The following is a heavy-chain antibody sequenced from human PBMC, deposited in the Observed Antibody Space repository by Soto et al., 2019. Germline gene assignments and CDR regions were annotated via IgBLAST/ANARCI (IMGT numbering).Heavy chain of an antibody. Sequence: NPSETLSLTCTVSGGSISSYYWSWIRQPPGKGLEWIGYIYYSGSTNYNPSLKSRVTISVDTSKNQFSLKLSSVTAADTAVYYCARVENWFDPWGQGTLVTVSS. CDR1: GGSISSYY. CDR3: ARVENWFDP. CDR2: IYYSGST. J-gene: IGHJ5*02. V-gene: IGHV4-59*01.